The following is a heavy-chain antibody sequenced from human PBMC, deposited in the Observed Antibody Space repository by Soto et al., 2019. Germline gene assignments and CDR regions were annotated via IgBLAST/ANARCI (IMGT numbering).Heavy chain of an antibody. CDR2: IRSSGDRT. V-gene: IGHV3-23*01. CDR1: GFTFSSYA. J-gene: IGHJ6*02. Sequence: EVQLLESGGGLVQPGGSLRLSCAASGFTFSSYAMSWVRQAPGKGLEWVSVIRSSGDRTYYADSVKGRFTISRDNSKNTLYMQMNSLGAEDTAVYYCAKQQGPGTPYYYAMDVWGQGTTVTVSS. D-gene: IGHD1-1*01. CDR3: AKQQGPGTPYYYAMDV.